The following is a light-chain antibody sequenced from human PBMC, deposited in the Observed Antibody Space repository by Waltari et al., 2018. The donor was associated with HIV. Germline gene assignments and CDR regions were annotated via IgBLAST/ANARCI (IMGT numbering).Light chain of an antibody. V-gene: IGLV4-69*01. J-gene: IGLJ3*02. Sequence: QLVLTQSPSASASLGASVKLTCTLSRGHSSYAIAWPQQQPEKGPRYLMKLNSDGSHSKGDGIPDRFSGSSSGAERYLTISSLQSEDEADYYCQTWGTGIWVFGGGTKLTVL. CDR1: RGHSSYA. CDR3: QTWGTGIWV. CDR2: LNSDGSH.